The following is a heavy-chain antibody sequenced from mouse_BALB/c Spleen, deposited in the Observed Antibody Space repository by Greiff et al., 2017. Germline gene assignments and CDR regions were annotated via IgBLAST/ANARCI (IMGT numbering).Heavy chain of an antibody. Sequence: VQLQQSGPELVKPGASVKISCKASGYTFTDYNIHWVKQSHGKSLEWIGYIYPYNGGTGYNQKFKSKATLTVDNSSSTAYMELRSLTSEDSADYYCASYGNYYVDYWGQGTTLTVSS. CDR2: IYPYNGGT. CDR1: GYTFTDYN. D-gene: IGHD2-1*01. V-gene: IGHV1S29*02. J-gene: IGHJ2*01. CDR3: ASYGNYYVDY.